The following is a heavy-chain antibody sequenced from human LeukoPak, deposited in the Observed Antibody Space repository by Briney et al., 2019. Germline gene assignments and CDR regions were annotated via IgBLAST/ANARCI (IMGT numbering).Heavy chain of an antibody. V-gene: IGHV4-59*08. Sequence: SETLSLTRTVSGGSISSYYWSWIRQPPGKGLEWIGYIYYSGSTNYNPSLKSRVTISVDTSKNQFSLKLSSVTAADTAVYYCARHALEDYELDYWGQGTLVTVSS. CDR2: IYYSGST. CDR1: GGSISSYY. CDR3: ARHALEDYELDY. D-gene: IGHD4-17*01. J-gene: IGHJ4*02.